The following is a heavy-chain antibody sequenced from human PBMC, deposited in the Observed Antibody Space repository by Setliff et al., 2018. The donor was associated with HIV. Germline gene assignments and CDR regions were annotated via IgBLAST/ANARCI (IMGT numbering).Heavy chain of an antibody. D-gene: IGHD3-10*01. CDR2: INPSGGST. J-gene: IGHJ6*02. V-gene: IGHV1-46*01. CDR3: ARDLYYYGSGSPNYYYYYGRDV. Sequence: ASVKVSCKASGYTFTSYYMHWVRQAPGQGLEWMGIINPSGGSTSYAQKFQGRVTMTRDTSTSTVYMELSSLRSEDTAVYYCARDLYYYGSGSPNYYYYYGRDVWCQGTTVTVSS. CDR1: GYTFTSYY.